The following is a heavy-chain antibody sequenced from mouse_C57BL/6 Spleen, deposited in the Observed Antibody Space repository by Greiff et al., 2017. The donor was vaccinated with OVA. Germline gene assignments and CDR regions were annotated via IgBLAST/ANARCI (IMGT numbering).Heavy chain of an antibody. Sequence: QVQLQQSGPELVKPGASVKISCKASGYAFSSSWMNWVKQRPGKGLEWIGRIYPGDGDTNYNGKFKGKATLTADKSSSTAYMQLSSLTSEDSAVYFCARVGWDGAYWGQGTTLTVSS. D-gene: IGHD4-1*01. CDR2: IYPGDGDT. J-gene: IGHJ2*01. CDR1: GYAFSSSW. CDR3: ARVGWDGAY. V-gene: IGHV1-82*01.